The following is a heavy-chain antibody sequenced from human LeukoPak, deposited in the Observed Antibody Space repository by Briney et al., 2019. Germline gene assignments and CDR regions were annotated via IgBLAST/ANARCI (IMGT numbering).Heavy chain of an antibody. J-gene: IGHJ4*02. Sequence: SETLSLTCAVYGGSFSGYYWSWIRQPPGKGLEWIGEINHSGSTNYNPSLKSRVTISVGTSKNQFSLKLSSVTAADTAVYYCARASPPRYYYDSSGYYYGFTSPFDYWGQGTLVTVSS. V-gene: IGHV4-34*01. CDR3: ARASPPRYYYDSSGYYYGFTSPFDY. CDR1: GGSFSGYY. CDR2: INHSGST. D-gene: IGHD3-22*01.